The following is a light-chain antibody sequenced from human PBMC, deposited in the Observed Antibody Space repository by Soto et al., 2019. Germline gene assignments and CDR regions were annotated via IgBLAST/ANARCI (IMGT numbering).Light chain of an antibody. V-gene: IGKV1-39*01. CDR2: AAS. Sequence: DIQMTQSPSSLSASVGDRVTIPCRASQSISNFLNWYQLKPGKAPKLLIYAASSLQSGVPSRFSGSGSGTDCSLTISSLQPEDFATYSCQHTYLTPWTFGQGTRVEIK. J-gene: IGKJ1*01. CDR3: QHTYLTPWT. CDR1: QSISNF.